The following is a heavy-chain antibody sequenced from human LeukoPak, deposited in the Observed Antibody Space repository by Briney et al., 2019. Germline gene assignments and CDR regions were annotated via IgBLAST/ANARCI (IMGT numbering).Heavy chain of an antibody. CDR3: AKDDARGTYWGNFDY. D-gene: IGHD1-26*01. Sequence: GGSLRLSCAASGFTFSSYAMSWVRQAPGKGLEWVSAISGSGGSTYYADSVKGRFTISRDNSKNTLYLQMNSLRAEDTAVYYCAKDDARGTYWGNFDYRGQGTLVTVSS. CDR1: GFTFSSYA. J-gene: IGHJ4*02. CDR2: ISGSGGST. V-gene: IGHV3-23*01.